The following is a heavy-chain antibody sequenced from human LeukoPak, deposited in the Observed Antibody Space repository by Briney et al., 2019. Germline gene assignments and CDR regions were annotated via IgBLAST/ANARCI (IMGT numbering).Heavy chain of an antibody. CDR2: INPSGGST. Sequence: ASVKVSCKASGYTFTSYYMHWVRQAPGQGLEWMGIINPSGGSTSYAQKFQGRVTMTRDTSTSTVYMELSSLRSEDTAVYYCVTSRTSTHYYYYIDVWGKGTTVTISS. J-gene: IGHJ6*03. V-gene: IGHV1-46*03. D-gene: IGHD2-15*01. CDR3: VTSRTSTHYYYYIDV. CDR1: GYTFTSYY.